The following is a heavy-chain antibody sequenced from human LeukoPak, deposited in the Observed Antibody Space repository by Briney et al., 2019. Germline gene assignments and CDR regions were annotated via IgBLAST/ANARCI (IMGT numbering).Heavy chain of an antibody. J-gene: IGHJ4*02. CDR3: ARGFLIDSSGSVD. CDR1: GFTFSSYW. CDR2: INSDGSST. V-gene: IGHV3-74*01. Sequence: QPGGSLRLSCAASGFTFSSYWMHWVRQAPGKGLVWVSRINSDGSSTSYADSVKGRFTISRDNAKNTLYLQMNSLRAEDTAVYYCARGFLIDSSGSVDWGQGTLVTVSP. D-gene: IGHD3-22*01.